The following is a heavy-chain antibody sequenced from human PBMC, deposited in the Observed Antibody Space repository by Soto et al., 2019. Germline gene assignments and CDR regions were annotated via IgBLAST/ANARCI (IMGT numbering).Heavy chain of an antibody. Sequence: ASVKVSCKTSGYTFTNYFVHWVRQAPGQGLESMGWINPDSGGTMFAQKFQGRVTMTRDTSISTVYMELSSLTSDDTAVYYCTRGSNWNSNSFDTWGQGTLVTVSS. CDR3: TRGSNWNSNSFDT. D-gene: IGHD1-1*01. V-gene: IGHV1-2*02. CDR1: GYTFTNYF. CDR2: INPDSGGT. J-gene: IGHJ5*02.